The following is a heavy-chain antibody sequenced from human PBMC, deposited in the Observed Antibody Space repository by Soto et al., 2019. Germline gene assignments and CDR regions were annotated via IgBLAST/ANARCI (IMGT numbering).Heavy chain of an antibody. CDR1: GVSITTTSYY. V-gene: IGHV4-39*01. CDR3: ARHGSY. CDR2: VYFSGTT. J-gene: IGHJ4*02. Sequence: SETLSLTCTVSGVSITTTSYYWGWIRQPPGKGLEWIGSVYFSGTTYYNPSLKSRVTISVDTSKNHFSLRLSSVTAADTSIYYCARHGSYWGQGTLVTVSS.